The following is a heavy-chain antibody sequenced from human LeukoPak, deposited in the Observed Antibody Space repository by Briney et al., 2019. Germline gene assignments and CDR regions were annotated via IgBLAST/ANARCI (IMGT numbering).Heavy chain of an antibody. V-gene: IGHV1-69*04. CDR1: LGTFSSYA. CDR3: ARSGIAAAINSFDP. CDR2: IIPILGIA. Sequence: SAKVSCKASLGTFSSYAISSVREAPGEGLEWMGRIIPILGIANYAQKFPGRVTITADKSTSTASMELSSLRSEDTAVDYCARSGIAAAINSFDPWGQGTLVTVSS. D-gene: IGHD6-13*01. J-gene: IGHJ5*02.